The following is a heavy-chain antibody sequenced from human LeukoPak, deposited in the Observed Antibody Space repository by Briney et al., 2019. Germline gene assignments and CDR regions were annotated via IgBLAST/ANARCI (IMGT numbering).Heavy chain of an antibody. CDR2: IKIDGRSA. Sequence: GGSLRLSCAASGFTFSSYWMHWVRQAPGEGLVWVSHIKIDGRSANYADSVKGRFTISRDNAQNSLFLELNSLRGDDTAVYYFARERDFYYFDCGGQRALVSASS. V-gene: IGHV3-74*01. CDR1: GFTFSSYW. D-gene: IGHD2/OR15-2a*01. CDR3: ARERDFYYFDC. J-gene: IGHJ4*02.